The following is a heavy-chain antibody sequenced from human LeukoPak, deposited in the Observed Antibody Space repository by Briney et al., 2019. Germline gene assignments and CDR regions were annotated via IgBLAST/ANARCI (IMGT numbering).Heavy chain of an antibody. J-gene: IGHJ4*02. CDR3: GRDRGYSSDLRVCYYFDC. Sequence: TGGSLRLSCGASGFAFSSYNRNWVRQAPGKGLEWVAYISSSGTYIYYADSLKGRFTISRDNAKNSLYLQMNGLRAEDTAVYYCGRDRGYSSDLRVCYYFDCWGPGTLVTVSS. D-gene: IGHD5-18*01. V-gene: IGHV3-21*01. CDR1: GFAFSSYN. CDR2: ISSSGTYI.